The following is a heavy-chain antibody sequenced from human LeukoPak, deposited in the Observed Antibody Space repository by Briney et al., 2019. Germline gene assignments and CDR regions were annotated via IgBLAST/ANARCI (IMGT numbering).Heavy chain of an antibody. CDR2: VSQSGGA. V-gene: IGHV4-34*01. J-gene: IGHJ5*02. CDR3: ARVLQLWLNWFDP. CDR1: GGSFSGYH. D-gene: IGHD5-18*01. Sequence: SETLSLTWAVSGGSFSGYHWSWIRQTPGKGLEWIGEVSQSGGASYNPSLKSRVTISIETSKNHFSLKLNSVTAADTAVYYCARVLQLWLNWFDPWGQGTLVTVSS.